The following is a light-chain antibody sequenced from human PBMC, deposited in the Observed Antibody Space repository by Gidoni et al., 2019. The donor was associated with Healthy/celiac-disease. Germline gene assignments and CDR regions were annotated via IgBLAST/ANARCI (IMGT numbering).Light chain of an antibody. CDR2: YTSDSDK. J-gene: IGLJ2*01. Sequence: QPVLTQPTSLSASPGASARFTCTLRSGINVGTYRIYWYQQTPGSLPRYLLRYTSDSDKQQGSGVPSRFSGSKDASTNAGLLLISGLQSEDEADYYCAIWYSSTSMVFGGGTKLTVL. CDR1: SGINVGTYR. CDR3: AIWYSSTSMV. V-gene: IGLV5-39*01.